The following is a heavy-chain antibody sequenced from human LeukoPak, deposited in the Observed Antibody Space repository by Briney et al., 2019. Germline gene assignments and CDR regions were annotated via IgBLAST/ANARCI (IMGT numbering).Heavy chain of an antibody. CDR3: ARDVFVVGYFDY. J-gene: IGHJ4*02. CDR2: IKQDGSEK. V-gene: IGHV3-7*01. CDR1: GFSFSTSW. Sequence: PGGSLRLSCSAPGFSFSTSWMTWVRQAPGKGLEWVANIKQDGSEKYYVDSVKGRFTISRDNAKNSLYLQMNSLRAEDTAVYYCARDVFVVGYFDYWGQGTLVTVSS. D-gene: IGHD3-16*01.